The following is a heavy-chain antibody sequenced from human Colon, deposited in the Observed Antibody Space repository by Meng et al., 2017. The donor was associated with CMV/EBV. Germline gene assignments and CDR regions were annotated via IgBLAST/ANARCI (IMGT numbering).Heavy chain of an antibody. CDR3: ARDWFVGATYNWFDP. CDR2: VYYNDST. Sequence: QLQRQESGPGLVKPSETLSLTCTVSDVSIKTTSYYWGWIRQPPGKGLEWIGSVYYNDSTYYNPSLKSRVTISIDTSNNQFSLKLTSVTAADTAVYFCARDWFVGATYNWFDPWGQGTLVTVSS. V-gene: IGHV4-39*07. J-gene: IGHJ5*02. CDR1: DVSIKTTSYY. D-gene: IGHD1-26*01.